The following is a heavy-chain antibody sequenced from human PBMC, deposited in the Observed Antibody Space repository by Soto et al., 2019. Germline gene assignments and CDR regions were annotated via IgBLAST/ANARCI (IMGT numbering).Heavy chain of an antibody. Sequence: GGSLRLSCAAAGFTFSSYWMHWVRQAPGKGLVWVSRINSDGSSTSYADSVKGRFTISRDNAKNTLYLQMNSLRAEDTAVYYCARGRRYREAFDIWGQGTMVTVSS. D-gene: IGHD1-1*01. V-gene: IGHV3-74*01. CDR3: ARGRRYREAFDI. CDR2: INSDGSST. J-gene: IGHJ3*02. CDR1: GFTFSSYW.